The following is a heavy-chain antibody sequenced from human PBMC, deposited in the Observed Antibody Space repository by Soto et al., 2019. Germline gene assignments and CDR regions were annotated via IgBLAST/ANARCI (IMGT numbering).Heavy chain of an antibody. J-gene: IGHJ6*02. D-gene: IGHD1-1*01. Sequence: VGSLRLSCVASGFTFDTYGIHWVRQAPGKGLQWVALISYEGSNTYYADSVRGRFTISRDNSKNTLYLQMNTLRPEDTGVYYCARVTPGNNLYYFSGLDFWGQGTSVTVSS. CDR1: GFTFDTYG. V-gene: IGHV3-30-3*01. CDR3: ARVTPGNNLYYFSGLDF. CDR2: ISYEGSNT.